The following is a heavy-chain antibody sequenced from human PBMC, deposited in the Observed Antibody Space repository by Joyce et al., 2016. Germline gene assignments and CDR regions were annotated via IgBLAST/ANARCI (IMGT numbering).Heavy chain of an antibody. CDR2: VYCHGIT. J-gene: IGHJ2*01. CDR3: ARRPYNVHTPLGSDWYFDL. V-gene: IGHV4-38-2*01. CDR1: GLSFDLHSF. Sequence: QVQLQESGPGLVKPSETLSLTCGVSGLSFDLHSFWGWIRQPPGKGLECIGNVYCHGITHYSPSLKSRVTISMDTSKNQFALNLNSVTAADTAVYFCARRPYNVHTPLGSDWYFDLWGRGTLVTVSS. D-gene: IGHD5-18*01.